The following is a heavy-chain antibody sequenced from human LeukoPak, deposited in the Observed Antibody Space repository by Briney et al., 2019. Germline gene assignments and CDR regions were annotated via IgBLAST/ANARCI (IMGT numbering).Heavy chain of an antibody. CDR3: AKVPRYCSGGSCYGGRFDY. CDR1: GFTFSSYA. J-gene: IGHJ4*02. V-gene: IGHV3-23*01. CDR2: ISGSGGST. D-gene: IGHD2-15*01. Sequence: GGSLRLSCAASGFTFSSYAMSWVRQAPGKGLERVSAISGSGGSTYYADSVKGRFTISRDNSRDTLYLQMDSLRAEDTAVYYCAKVPRYCSGGSCYGGRFDYWGQGTLVTVSS.